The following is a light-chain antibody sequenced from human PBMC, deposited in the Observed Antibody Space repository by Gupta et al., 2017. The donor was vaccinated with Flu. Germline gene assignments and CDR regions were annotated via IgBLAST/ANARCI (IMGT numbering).Light chain of an antibody. CDR3: SSNTNSNTWL. CDR1: SSDIGSHDC. Sequence: QSALTQPPSVSGSPGQSVTISCTGTSSDIGSHDCVCWYQQPPGAAPNLMIYEINKRPSGFQRRLCESTSGNASSLTXAXLEKEEXGDYYSSSNTNSNTWLFGGGTKLTVL. J-gene: IGLJ3*02. V-gene: IGLV2-18*02. CDR2: EIN.